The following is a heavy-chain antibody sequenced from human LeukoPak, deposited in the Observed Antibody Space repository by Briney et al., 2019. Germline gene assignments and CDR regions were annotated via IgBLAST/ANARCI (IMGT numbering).Heavy chain of an antibody. CDR2: INHSGST. CDR1: GGSFSGYY. J-gene: IGHJ4*02. Sequence: SETLSLTCAVYGGSFSGYYWNWIRQPPGKGLEWIGEINHSGSTNYNPSLKSRVTISVDTPKNQFSLKLSSVTAADTAVYYCARGVPLLDYWGQGTLVTVSS. D-gene: IGHD3-16*02. CDR3: ARGVPLLDY. V-gene: IGHV4-34*01.